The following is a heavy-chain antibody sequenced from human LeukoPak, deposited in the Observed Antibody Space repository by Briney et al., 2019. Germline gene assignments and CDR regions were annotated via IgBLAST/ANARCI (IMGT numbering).Heavy chain of an antibody. V-gene: IGHV4-4*07. D-gene: IGHD3-22*01. J-gene: IGHJ4*02. CDR3: ARGPYSYDSSGCFDY. CDR1: GGSISSYY. CDR2: IYTSGST. Sequence: SETLSLTCTVSGGSISSYYWSWIRQPAGKGLEWIGRIYTSGSTNYNPSLKSRVTISVDTSKNQFSLRLNSVTATDTAMYYCARGPYSYDSSGCFDYWGQGALVTVSS.